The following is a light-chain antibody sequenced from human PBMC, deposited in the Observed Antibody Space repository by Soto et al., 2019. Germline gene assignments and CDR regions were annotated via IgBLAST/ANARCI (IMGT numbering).Light chain of an antibody. CDR3: AAWDDSLSGVV. Sequence: QSVLTQPSSASGTPGQRVIISCSGSSSNIGSNYVYWYQQLPGTAPKLLIYRNNQRPSGVPDRFSGSKSGTSASLAISGLRSEDEADYYCAAWDDSLSGVVFGGGTKFTVL. V-gene: IGLV1-47*01. CDR2: RNN. J-gene: IGLJ2*01. CDR1: SSNIGSNY.